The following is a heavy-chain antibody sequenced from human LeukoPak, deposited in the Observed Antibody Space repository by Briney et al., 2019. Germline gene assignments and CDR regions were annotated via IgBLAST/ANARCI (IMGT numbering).Heavy chain of an antibody. D-gene: IGHD3-22*01. V-gene: IGHV3-21*04. CDR1: GFTFSSYS. J-gene: IGHJ4*02. CDR2: ISGSNSYI. CDR3: ARNFGGGDSSGPYY. Sequence: GGSLRLSCAASGFTFSSYSMNWVRQAPGKGLEWVSSISGSNSYIYYADSMKGRFTISRDNAKNSLYLQMNSLRAEDTALFYCARNFGGGDSSGPYYWGQGTLVTVSS.